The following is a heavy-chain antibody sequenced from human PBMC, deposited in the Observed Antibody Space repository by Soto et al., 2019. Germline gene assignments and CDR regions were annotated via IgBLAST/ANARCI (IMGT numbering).Heavy chain of an antibody. CDR3: AYSSTPFDY. CDR2: ISGSGGST. V-gene: IGHV3-23*01. D-gene: IGHD6-13*01. CDR1: GFTFSSYA. J-gene: IGHJ4*02. Sequence: EVQLLESGGGLVQPGGSLRLSCAASGFTFSSYAMSWVRQAPGKGLEWVSAISGSGGSTYYAASVKGRFTISIDNAKNTLNLQMNTLRAGDTAVYYCAYSSTPFDYWGQGTLVTVSS.